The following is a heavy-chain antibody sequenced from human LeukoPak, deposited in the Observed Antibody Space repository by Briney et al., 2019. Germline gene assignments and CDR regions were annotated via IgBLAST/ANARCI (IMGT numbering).Heavy chain of an antibody. V-gene: IGHV4-30-2*01. CDR1: GGSISSGGYS. CDR3: ARDRGYGPGMT. Sequence: SETLSLTCAVSGGSISSGGYSWSWIRQPPGKGLEWIGYIYHSGSTYYNPSLKSRVTISVDRSKNQFSLKLSSVTAADTAVYYCARDRGYGPGMTWGQGTLVTVSS. J-gene: IGHJ1*01. D-gene: IGHD3-10*01. CDR2: IYHSGST.